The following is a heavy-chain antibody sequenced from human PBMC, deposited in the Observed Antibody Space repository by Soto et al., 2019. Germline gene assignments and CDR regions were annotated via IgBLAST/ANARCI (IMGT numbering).Heavy chain of an antibody. V-gene: IGHV5-51*01. CDR2: IYPGDSDT. Sequence: GESLKISCKGSGYSFTSYWIGWVRQMPGKGLEWMGIIYPGDSDTRYSPSFQGQVTISADKSISTAYLQWSSLKASDTAMYYCARQGYSSGWYFYFQHWGQGTLVTSPQ. CDR3: ARQGYSSGWYFYFQH. J-gene: IGHJ1*01. CDR1: GYSFTSYW. D-gene: IGHD6-19*01.